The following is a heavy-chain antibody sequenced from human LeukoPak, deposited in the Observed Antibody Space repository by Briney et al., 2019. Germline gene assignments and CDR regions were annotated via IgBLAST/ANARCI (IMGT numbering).Heavy chain of an antibody. CDR3: ARERGWYTDY. V-gene: IGHV3-7*03. D-gene: IGHD6-19*01. Sequence: GRSLRLSCAASGFTFSSYGMHWVRQAPGKGLEWVANIKQDGSEKYYVDSVKGRFTISRDNAKNSLYLQMNSLRAEDTAVYSCARERGWYTDYWGQGTLVTVSS. CDR2: IKQDGSEK. CDR1: GFTFSSYG. J-gene: IGHJ4*02.